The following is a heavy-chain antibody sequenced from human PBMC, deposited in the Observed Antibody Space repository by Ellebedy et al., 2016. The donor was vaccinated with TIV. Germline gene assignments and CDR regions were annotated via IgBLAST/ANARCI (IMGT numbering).Heavy chain of an antibody. CDR2: IGGSGDEI. CDR1: GFTFNTYA. CDR3: ARYGNLGY. V-gene: IGHV3-23*01. D-gene: IGHD1-1*01. Sequence: PGGSLRLSCEASGFTFNTYAMSWVRQAPGKGLEWVATIGGSGDEIHYADSVRGRFSISRDNFKNTLCLQMNSLRAEDTAVYYCARYGNLGYWGQGTLVTVSS. J-gene: IGHJ4*02.